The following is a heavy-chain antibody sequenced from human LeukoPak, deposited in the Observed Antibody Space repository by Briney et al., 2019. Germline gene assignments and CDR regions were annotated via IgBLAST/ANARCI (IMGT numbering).Heavy chain of an antibody. J-gene: IGHJ4*02. CDR3: ARVPTLYSSSSESADY. D-gene: IGHD6-6*01. CDR1: GGSISSGGHY. Sequence: PSQTLSLTCTVSGGSISSGGHYWSWIRQPAGKGLEYLGRISSTGSTNYNPSLKSRVTISVDTSKNQFSLKLSSVTAADTAVYYCARVPTLYSSSSESADYWGQGTLVTVSS. CDR2: ISSTGST. V-gene: IGHV4-61*02.